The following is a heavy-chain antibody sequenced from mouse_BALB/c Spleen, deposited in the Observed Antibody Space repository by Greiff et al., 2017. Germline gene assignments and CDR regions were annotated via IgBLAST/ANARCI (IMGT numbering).Heavy chain of an antibody. CDR2: ISYSGSP. Sequence: EVKLQESGPSLVQPSQTLSLTCSVTCDSISSGYWNWIRKFPGSKLSYMGYISYSGSPYYNPSLKSRISFTRDTSKNQYYLQLNSVTTEDTATYYCARGPNYYDYPAWFANWGQGTLVTVSA. CDR3: ARGPNYYDYPAWFAN. D-gene: IGHD2-4*01. J-gene: IGHJ3*01. V-gene: IGHV3-8*02. CDR1: CDSISSGY.